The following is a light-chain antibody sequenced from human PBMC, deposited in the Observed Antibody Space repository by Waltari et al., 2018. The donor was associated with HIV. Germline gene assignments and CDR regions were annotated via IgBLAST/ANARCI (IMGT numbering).Light chain of an antibody. J-gene: IGKJ2*01. CDR3: QQYDSSPYT. Sequence: EIVLTQSPDTLSLSPGETVTFSCRASQSLSSTFLAWYQQKPGQAPRLLIYGVSTRATGIPDRFSGSGSETDFTLTISRLEPEDFAIYYCQQYDSSPYTFGQGTKLEIK. CDR2: GVS. CDR1: QSLSSTF. V-gene: IGKV3-20*01.